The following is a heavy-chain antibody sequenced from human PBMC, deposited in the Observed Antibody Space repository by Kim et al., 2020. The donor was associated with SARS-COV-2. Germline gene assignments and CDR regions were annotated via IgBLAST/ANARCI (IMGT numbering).Heavy chain of an antibody. CDR3: TTGPARSTESRDY. J-gene: IGHJ4*01. CDR2: IRSKPEGGTT. D-gene: IGHD2-8*02. CDR1: GFTFSNDW. Sequence: GGSLRLSCAASGFTFSNDWMSWIRQAPGKGLEWVGRIRSKPEGGTTDYAAPVKGRLTISRDDSQNTVFLQMNSLETEDTAVYYRTTGPARSTESRDYWGQGTLVSVSS. V-gene: IGHV3-15*01.